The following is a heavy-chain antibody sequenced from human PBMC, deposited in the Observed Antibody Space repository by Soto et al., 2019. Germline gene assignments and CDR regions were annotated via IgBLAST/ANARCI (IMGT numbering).Heavy chain of an antibody. Sequence: PGGSLRLSCAASGFTFSSYAMHWVRQAPGKGLEWVAVISYDGSNKYYADSVKGRFTISRDNSKNSLYLQMNSLRAEDTAVYYFARDAPYYDILTGYFPLDYWGQGTLVTVSS. CDR1: GFTFSSYA. CDR3: ARDAPYYDILTGYFPLDY. J-gene: IGHJ4*02. CDR2: ISYDGSNK. D-gene: IGHD3-9*01. V-gene: IGHV3-30-3*01.